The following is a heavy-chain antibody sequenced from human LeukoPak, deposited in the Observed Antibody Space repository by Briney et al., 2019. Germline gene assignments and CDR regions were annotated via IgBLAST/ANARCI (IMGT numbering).Heavy chain of an antibody. CDR2: ISSSSSYI. CDR1: GFTFSSYS. CDR3: AKGGGIHPLSQLDDY. D-gene: IGHD5-18*01. V-gene: IGHV3-21*04. Sequence: GGSLRLSCAASGFTFSSYSMNWVRQAPGKGLEWVSSISSSSSYIYYADSVKGRFTISRDNSKNTLYLQMNSLRAEDTALYYCAKGGGIHPLSQLDDYWGQGTLVTVSP. J-gene: IGHJ4*02.